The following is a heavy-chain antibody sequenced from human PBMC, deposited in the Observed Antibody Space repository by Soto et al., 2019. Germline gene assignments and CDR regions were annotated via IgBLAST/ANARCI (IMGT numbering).Heavy chain of an antibody. D-gene: IGHD3-3*01. V-gene: IGHV1-18*01. CDR2: ISAYNGNT. CDR3: ARADFWSGYYSTFDY. Sequence: ASVKVSCKASGYTFTSYGISWVRQAPGQGLEWMGWISAYNGNTNYAQKLQGRVTMTTDTSTSTAYMELRSLRSDDTAVYYCARADFWSGYYSTFDYWGQGTLVTVSS. J-gene: IGHJ4*02. CDR1: GYTFTSYG.